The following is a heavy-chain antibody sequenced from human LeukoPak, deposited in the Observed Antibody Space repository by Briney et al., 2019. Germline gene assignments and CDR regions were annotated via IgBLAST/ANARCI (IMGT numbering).Heavy chain of an antibody. CDR3: ARDTAFDAFDI. J-gene: IGHJ3*02. CDR1: GFAFSSYS. Sequence: GGSLRLSCAASGFAFSSYSMNWVRQAPGKGLEWVSYISSSSSTIYYADSVKGRFTISRDNAKNSLYLQMNSLRAEDTAVYYCARDTAFDAFDIWGQGTMVTVSS. V-gene: IGHV3-48*04. CDR2: ISSSSSTI.